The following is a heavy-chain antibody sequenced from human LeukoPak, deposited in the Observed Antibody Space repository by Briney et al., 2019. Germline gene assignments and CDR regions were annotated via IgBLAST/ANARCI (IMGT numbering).Heavy chain of an antibody. CDR3: AKNYESGRGVPYGMDV. Sequence: GGSLRLSCAASGFTFSSYAMRWVRQAPGKGLEWVSAIGSGSGGTTIYADSVKGRFTISRDNSKNTLYLQMSSLRDEDTAVYYCAKNYESGRGVPYGMDVWGQGITVTVSS. J-gene: IGHJ6*02. CDR2: IGSGSGGTT. D-gene: IGHD3-10*01. V-gene: IGHV3-23*01. CDR1: GFTFSSYA.